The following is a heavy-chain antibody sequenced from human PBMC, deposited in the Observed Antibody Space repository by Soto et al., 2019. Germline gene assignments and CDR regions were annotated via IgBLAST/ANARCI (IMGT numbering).Heavy chain of an antibody. D-gene: IGHD5-18*01. CDR2: IKHTANNYAT. Sequence: GKGLEWVGRIKHTANNYATAYAASVRGRFTISTDDSKNTLYRQMNSLKTEDTAVYYCSQAMPCIQTNLTDSAFRLHGSSDL. V-gene: IGHV3-73*01. CDR3: SQAMPCIQTNLTDSAFRLHGSSDL. J-gene: IGHJ2*01.